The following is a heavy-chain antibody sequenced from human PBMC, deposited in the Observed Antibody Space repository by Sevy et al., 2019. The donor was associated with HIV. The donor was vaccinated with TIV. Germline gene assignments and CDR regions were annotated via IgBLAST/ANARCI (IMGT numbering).Heavy chain of an antibody. CDR1: GFTFGDYA. D-gene: IGHD3-3*01. CDR3: TRVLGTISPYYYYGLDV. Sequence: GGSLRLSCTGSGFTFGDYAMSWIRQAPGKGLEWVGFIRSQTDGGTTEYAASVKGRFTISRDNSKSIAYLQMNSLKTEDTAVYFCTRVLGTISPYYYYGLDVWGQGTTVTVSS. J-gene: IGHJ6*02. CDR2: IRSQTDGGTT. V-gene: IGHV3-49*03.